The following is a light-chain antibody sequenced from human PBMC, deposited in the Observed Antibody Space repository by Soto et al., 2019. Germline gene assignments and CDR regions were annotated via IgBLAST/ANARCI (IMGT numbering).Light chain of an antibody. J-gene: IGKJ2*01. Sequence: DIQMTQSPSSLSASPGDRVTITRRASQSISSDFTWYQQKPGKAPKLLIYAASSLQSGVPSRFSGSGSGTDFTLTISSLQPEDFATYYCQQSYSTPYTFGQGTKLEIK. CDR2: AAS. V-gene: IGKV1-39*01. CDR3: QQSYSTPYT. CDR1: QSISSD.